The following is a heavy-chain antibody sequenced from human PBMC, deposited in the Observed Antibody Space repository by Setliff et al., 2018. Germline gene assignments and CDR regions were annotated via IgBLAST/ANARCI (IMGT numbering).Heavy chain of an antibody. Sequence: ASVKVSCKASGYTFPSYGLSWVRQAPGQGLEWMGWISAYNGNTNYAQRLQGRVTMTTDTSTSTAYMELRSLRSDDTAVYYCARDGNNWNDLDYWGHGTLVTVSS. CDR3: ARDGNNWNDLDY. CDR1: GYTFPSYG. CDR2: ISAYNGNT. J-gene: IGHJ4*01. V-gene: IGHV1-18*01. D-gene: IGHD1-20*01.